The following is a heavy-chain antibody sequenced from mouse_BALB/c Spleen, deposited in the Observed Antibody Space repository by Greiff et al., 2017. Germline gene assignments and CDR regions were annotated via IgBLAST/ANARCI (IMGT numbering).Heavy chain of an antibody. V-gene: IGHV1S81*02. Sequence: QVQLQQPGAELVKPGASVKLSCKASGYTFTSYYMYWVKQRPGQGLEWIGGINPSNGGTNFNEKFKSKATLTVDKSSSTAYMQLSSLTSEDSAVYDCTRSRYGSSDGDLDVWGEGTTVTVSS. D-gene: IGHD1-1*01. CDR2: INPSNGGT. CDR1: GYTFTSYY. CDR3: TRSRYGSSDGDLDV. J-gene: IGHJ1*01.